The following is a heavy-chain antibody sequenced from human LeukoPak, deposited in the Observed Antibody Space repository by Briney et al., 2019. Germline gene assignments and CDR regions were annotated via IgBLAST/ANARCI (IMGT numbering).Heavy chain of an antibody. D-gene: IGHD6-6*01. CDR2: IRSKAYGGTT. V-gene: IGHV3-49*04. Sequence: GGSLRLSCTASGFTFGDYAMSWVRQAPGKGLEWVGFIRSKAYGGTTEYAASVKGRFTISRDDSKSTAYLQMNSLKTEDTAVYYCTRPPTSRISSSPEGYWGQGTLVTVSS. CDR3: TRPPTSRISSSPEGY. CDR1: GFTFGDYA. J-gene: IGHJ4*02.